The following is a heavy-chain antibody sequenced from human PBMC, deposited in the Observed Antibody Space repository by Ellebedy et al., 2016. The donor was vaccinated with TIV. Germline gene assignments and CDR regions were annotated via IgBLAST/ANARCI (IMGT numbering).Heavy chain of an antibody. J-gene: IGHJ5*02. CDR3: ARDRRVTGTKSP. Sequence: AASVKVSCKASGGTFSSFAISWVRQASGQGLEWMGWMNPSSGNTGYAQKFQGRVTMTRNTSITTAYMELSSLRSEDTAVYYCARDRRVTGTKSPWGQGTLVTVSS. CDR1: GGTFSSFA. V-gene: IGHV1-8*01. CDR2: MNPSSGNT. D-gene: IGHD1-7*01.